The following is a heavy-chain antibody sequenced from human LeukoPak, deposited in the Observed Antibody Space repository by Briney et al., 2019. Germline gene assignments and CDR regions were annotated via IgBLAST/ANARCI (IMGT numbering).Heavy chain of an antibody. CDR1: GASISSYY. CDR3: ARENPSGYYNRPIDY. V-gene: IGHV4-59*01. CDR2: IYYSGSI. Sequence: NPSETLSLICTVSGASISSYYWSWIRQPPGKGLEWIGDIYYSGSIKYNPSLKSRVTMSVDTSKNQFSLKLSSVTAADTAIYYCARENPSGYYNRPIDYWGQGTLVTVSS. D-gene: IGHD3-22*01. J-gene: IGHJ4*02.